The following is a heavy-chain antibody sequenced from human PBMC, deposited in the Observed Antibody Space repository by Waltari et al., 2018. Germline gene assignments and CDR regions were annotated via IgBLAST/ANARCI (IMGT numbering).Heavy chain of an antibody. CDR3: TRDPGYSGFKVYPGTYWYFDL. Sequence: ASGFTFGDYAMSWVRQAPGTGLEWVGFIRSKAYGGTTEYAASVKGRVTISRDDSKSIAYLQMNSLKSEDTAVYYCTRDPGYSGFKVYPGTYWYFDLWGRGTLVTVSS. CDR2: IRSKAYGGTT. J-gene: IGHJ2*01. D-gene: IGHD5-12*01. V-gene: IGHV3-49*04. CDR1: GFTFGDYA.